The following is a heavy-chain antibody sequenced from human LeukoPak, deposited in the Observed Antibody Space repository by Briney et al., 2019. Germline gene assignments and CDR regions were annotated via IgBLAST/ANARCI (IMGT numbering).Heavy chain of an antibody. Sequence: ASVKVSCKASGYTFNSYGISWMRQAPGQGLEWMGWINAGNGNTKYSQKFQGRVTITRDTSASTAYMELSGLRSEDTAVYYCARLHSSSWLTHFDYWGQGTLVTVSS. V-gene: IGHV1-3*01. CDR1: GYTFNSYG. CDR2: INAGNGNT. D-gene: IGHD6-13*01. CDR3: ARLHSSSWLTHFDY. J-gene: IGHJ4*02.